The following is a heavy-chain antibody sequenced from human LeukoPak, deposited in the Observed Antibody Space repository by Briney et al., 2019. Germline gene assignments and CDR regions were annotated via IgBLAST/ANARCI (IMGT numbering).Heavy chain of an antibody. CDR3: ARGTLWFGELSSFDY. J-gene: IGHJ4*02. Sequence: PSETLSLTCTVSDGSISSGSYYWSWIRQPAGKGLEWIGRSYTSGSTNCNPSLKSLVTIGVDTSKNQFSLKLSSVTAADTAVYYCARGTLWFGELSSFDYWGQGTLVTVSS. V-gene: IGHV4-61*02. D-gene: IGHD3-10*01. CDR2: SYTSGST. CDR1: DGSISSGSYY.